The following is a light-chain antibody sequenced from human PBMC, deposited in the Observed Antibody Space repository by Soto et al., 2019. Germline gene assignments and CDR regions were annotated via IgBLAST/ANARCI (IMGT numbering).Light chain of an antibody. CDR1: QSISSW. V-gene: IGKV1-5*03. Sequence: DIQMTQSPSTLSASLGDRVTITCLASQSISSWLAWYQQKPGKAPKLLIYKASSLESGVPSRFSGSGSGTEFTLTISSLQPDDFATYYCQQYNSYLCTFGQGTKVDI. CDR2: KAS. J-gene: IGKJ1*01. CDR3: QQYNSYLCT.